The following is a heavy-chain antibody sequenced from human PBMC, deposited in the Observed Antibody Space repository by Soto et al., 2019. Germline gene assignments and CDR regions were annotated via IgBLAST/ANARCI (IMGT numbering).Heavy chain of an antibody. CDR2: INPRGGST. V-gene: IGHV1-46*01. CDR3: ARTGEIAALRIAAAGLFDY. CDR1: GYTFTSYY. Sequence: ASVKVSCKASGYTFTSYYMHWVRQAPGQGLEWMGIINPRGGSTSNAQKFQGRVTMTRDTSTSTVYMELSSLRSEDTAVYYCARTGEIAALRIAAAGLFDYWGQGTLVTVSS. J-gene: IGHJ4*02. D-gene: IGHD6-13*01.